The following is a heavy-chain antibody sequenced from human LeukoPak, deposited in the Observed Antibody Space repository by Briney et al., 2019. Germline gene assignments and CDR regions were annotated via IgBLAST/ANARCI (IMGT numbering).Heavy chain of an antibody. CDR1: GGSISSYY. D-gene: IGHD6-6*01. CDR3: ARPSYSSSSLGY. Sequence: SETLSLTCTVSGGSISSYYWGWIRQPPGKGLEWIGSIYYSGSTYYNPSLKSRVTISVDTSKNQFSLKLRSVTAADTAVYYCARPSYSSSSLGYWGQGTLVTVSS. CDR2: IYYSGST. J-gene: IGHJ4*02. V-gene: IGHV4-39*01.